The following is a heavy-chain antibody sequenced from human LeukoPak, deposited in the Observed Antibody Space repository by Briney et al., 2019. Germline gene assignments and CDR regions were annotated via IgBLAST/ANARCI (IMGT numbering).Heavy chain of an antibody. CDR1: GFTFSSYA. D-gene: IGHD6-13*01. CDR2: ISGSGGST. CDR3: AKDRGSSWFPTPFDY. J-gene: IGHJ4*02. Sequence: GGSLRLSCAASGFTFSSYAMSWVCQAPGKGLEWVSAISGSGGSTYYADSVKGRFTISRDNSKNTLYLQMNSLRAEDTAVYYCAKDRGSSWFPTPFDYWGQGTLVTVSS. V-gene: IGHV3-23*01.